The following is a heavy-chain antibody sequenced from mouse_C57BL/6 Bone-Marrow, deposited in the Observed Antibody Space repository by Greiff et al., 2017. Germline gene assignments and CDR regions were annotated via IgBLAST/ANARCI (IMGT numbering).Heavy chain of an antibody. Sequence: EVQLQESGAELVRPGASVKLSCTASGFNIKDDYMHWVKQRPEQGLEWIGWIDPENGDTEYASKFQGKATITADTSSNTAYLQLSSLTSEDTAVYYCTTHSGPVAYWGQGTLVTVSA. J-gene: IGHJ3*01. V-gene: IGHV14-4*01. CDR3: TTHSGPVAY. CDR2: IDPENGDT. D-gene: IGHD3-2*02. CDR1: GFNIKDDY.